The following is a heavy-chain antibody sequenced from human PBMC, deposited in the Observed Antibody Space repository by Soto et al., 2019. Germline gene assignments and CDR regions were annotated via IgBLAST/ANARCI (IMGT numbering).Heavy chain of an antibody. CDR2: ISTYNGDT. J-gene: IGHJ4*02. D-gene: IGHD3-3*01. V-gene: IGHV1-18*04. CDR1: GYPFTTYG. Sequence: EASVKVSCKASGYPFTTYGISWVRQAPGQGLEWMGWISTYNGDTEYPQSLQGRVTMTRDTSTATAYMELRSLRSDDTAVYYCARVMTTFGVISKGPDHWGQGTLVTVSS. CDR3: ARVMTTFGVISKGPDH.